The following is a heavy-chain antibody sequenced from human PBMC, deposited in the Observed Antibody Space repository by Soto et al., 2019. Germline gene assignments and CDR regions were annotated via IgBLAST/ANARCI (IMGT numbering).Heavy chain of an antibody. J-gene: IGHJ4*02. CDR1: SGSISTGNW. Sequence: QVELQESGPRLVKSSGTLSLTCEVSSGSISTGNWWSWVRQPPGKGLEWIGEIYYTGATNYNTSLKTRFTMTKDKSKDQFSLILTSATAADTAVYYCARVFSSGSGWMYYFDFWGQGILVSVSS. CDR2: IYYTGAT. D-gene: IGHD6-25*01. CDR3: ARVFSSGSGWMYYFDF. V-gene: IGHV4-4*02.